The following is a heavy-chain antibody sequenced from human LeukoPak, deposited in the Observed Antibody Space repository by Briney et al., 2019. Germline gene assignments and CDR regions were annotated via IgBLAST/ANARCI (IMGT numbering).Heavy chain of an antibody. V-gene: IGHV3-33*06. CDR1: GFTFSSYG. Sequence: GGSLRLSCAASGFTFSSYGMHRVRQAPGKGLEWVAVIWYDGSNKYYADSVKGRFTISRDNSKNTLYLQMNSLRAEDTAVYYCAKDFLGGPDDAFDIWGQGTKVTVSS. J-gene: IGHJ3*02. D-gene: IGHD3-3*01. CDR2: IWYDGSNK. CDR3: AKDFLGGPDDAFDI.